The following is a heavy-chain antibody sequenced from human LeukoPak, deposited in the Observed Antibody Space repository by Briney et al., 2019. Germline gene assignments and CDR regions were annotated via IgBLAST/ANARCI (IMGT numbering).Heavy chain of an antibody. CDR1: GFTFSSYA. J-gene: IGHJ4*02. Sequence: PGGSLRLSCAASGFTFSSYAMSWVRQAPGKGLEWVSTISFNSGSTYYAGSVKGRFTISRDNSKNTLYLQINSLRAEDTAVYYCAKVYDFWSGYWSYFDYWGQGTLVTVSS. CDR2: ISFNSGST. CDR3: AKVYDFWSGYWSYFDY. D-gene: IGHD3-3*01. V-gene: IGHV3-23*01.